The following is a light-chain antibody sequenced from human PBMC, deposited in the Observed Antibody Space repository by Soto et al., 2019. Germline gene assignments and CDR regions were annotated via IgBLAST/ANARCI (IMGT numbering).Light chain of an antibody. CDR1: QSISAW. Sequence: DIQMTQSPSTLSASVGDRVSINCRASQSISAWLAWYQQKPGKAPRLLIYKASTLEIGVPSRFSGSGSGTEFTLTISSLQPDDVATYYCQQYNDYSLTFGQGTKVDIK. CDR2: KAS. CDR3: QQYNDYSLT. J-gene: IGKJ1*01. V-gene: IGKV1-5*03.